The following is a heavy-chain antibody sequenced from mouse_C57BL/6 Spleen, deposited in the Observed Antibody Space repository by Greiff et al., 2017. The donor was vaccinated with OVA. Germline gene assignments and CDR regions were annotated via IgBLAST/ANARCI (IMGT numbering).Heavy chain of an antibody. Sequence: VMLVESGPGLVQPSQSLSITCTVSGFSLTSYGVHWVRQSPGKGLEWLGVIWRGGSTDYNAAFMSRLSITKDNSKSQVFFKMNSLQADDTAIYYCAKKGGSPYAMDYWGQGTSVTVSS. CDR1: GFSLTSYG. V-gene: IGHV2-5*01. J-gene: IGHJ4*01. CDR2: IWRGGST. CDR3: AKKGGSPYAMDY.